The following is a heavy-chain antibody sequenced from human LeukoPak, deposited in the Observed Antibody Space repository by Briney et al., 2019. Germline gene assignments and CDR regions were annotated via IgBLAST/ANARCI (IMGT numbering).Heavy chain of an antibody. CDR2: IIGSGGFT. J-gene: IGHJ5*02. V-gene: IGHV3-23*01. CDR1: GFTFSSYA. Sequence: GGSLRLSCAASGFTFSSYAMNWVRQAPGKGLEWVSTIIGSGGFTYYADSVKGRFTISRDNSKNTLYLQMNSLRAEDTAVYYCARGYCSGGICYSVFWFDPWGQGTLVTVSS. D-gene: IGHD2-15*01. CDR3: ARGYCSGGICYSVFWFDP.